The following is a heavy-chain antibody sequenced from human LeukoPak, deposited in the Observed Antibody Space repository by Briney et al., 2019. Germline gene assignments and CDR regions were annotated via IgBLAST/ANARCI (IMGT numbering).Heavy chain of an antibody. D-gene: IGHD2-15*01. V-gene: IGHV4-34*01. CDR2: INHSGST. Sequence: SETLSLTCAVYGGSFSGYYWSWIRQPPGKGPEWIGEINHSGSTNYNPSLKSRVTISVDTSKNQFSLKLSSVTAADTAVYYCATRYCSGGSCYSGFGYWGQGTLVTVSS. J-gene: IGHJ4*02. CDR3: ATRYCSGGSCYSGFGY. CDR1: GGSFSGYY.